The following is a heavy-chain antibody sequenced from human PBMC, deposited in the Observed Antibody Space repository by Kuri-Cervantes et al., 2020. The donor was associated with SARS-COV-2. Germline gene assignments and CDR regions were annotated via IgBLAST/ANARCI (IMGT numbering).Heavy chain of an antibody. J-gene: IGHJ4*02. D-gene: IGHD3-16*02. V-gene: IGHV3-66*01. CDR3: ARVRLGELSLLFDY. CDR2: IYSGGST. Sequence: LSLTCAASGFTFSDYYMTWVRQAPGKGLEWVSVIYSGGSTYYADSVKGRFTISRDNAKNSLYLQMNSLRAEDTAVYYCARVRLGELSLLFDYWGQGTLVTVSS. CDR1: GFTFSDYY.